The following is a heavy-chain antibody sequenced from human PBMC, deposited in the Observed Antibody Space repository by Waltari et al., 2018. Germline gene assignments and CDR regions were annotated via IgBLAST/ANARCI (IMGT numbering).Heavy chain of an antibody. Sequence: QVQLVQSGAEVKKPGASVKVSCKASGYTFTSYAMHWVRQAPGQRLEWMGWINAGNVKTKYSQKFQGRVTITRDTSASTAYMELSSLRSEDTAVYYCARVATIFGVVPMAFDIWGQGTMVTVSS. CDR2: INAGNVKT. V-gene: IGHV1-3*01. D-gene: IGHD3-3*01. CDR1: GYTFTSYA. J-gene: IGHJ3*02. CDR3: ARVATIFGVVPMAFDI.